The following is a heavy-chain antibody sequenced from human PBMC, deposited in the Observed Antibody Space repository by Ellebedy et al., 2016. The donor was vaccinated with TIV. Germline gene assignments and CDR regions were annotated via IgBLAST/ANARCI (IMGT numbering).Heavy chain of an antibody. D-gene: IGHD6-6*01. J-gene: IGHJ1*01. V-gene: IGHV3-53*01. CDR3: IFKGMSARLY. CDR2: TGST. CDR1: GFTFNNHA. Sequence: PGGSLRLSCEASGFTFNNHAVSWVRQAPGKGLEWISGTGSTFSADSVQGRFTVSRDNSKNTLFLQVNSLRAEDTAVYYCIFKGMSARLYWGQGTQVTVSS.